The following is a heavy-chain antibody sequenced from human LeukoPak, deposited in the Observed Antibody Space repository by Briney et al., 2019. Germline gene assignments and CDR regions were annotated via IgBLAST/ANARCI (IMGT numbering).Heavy chain of an antibody. V-gene: IGHV3-21*01. Sequence: GGSLRLSCAASGLTFSFYSMNWVRQAPGKGLEWVSSISTSSSYIYYAHSVKGRFTISRDNAKKSVYLQMNSLRVEDTAVYYCARAYSERYGLGYYYMDVWGKGTTVTISS. CDR2: ISTSSSYI. D-gene: IGHD1-26*01. J-gene: IGHJ6*03. CDR1: GLTFSFYS. CDR3: ARAYSERYGLGYYYMDV.